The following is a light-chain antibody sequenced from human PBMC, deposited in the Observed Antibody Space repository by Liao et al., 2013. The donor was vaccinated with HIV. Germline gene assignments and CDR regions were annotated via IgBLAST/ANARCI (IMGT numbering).Light chain of an antibody. Sequence: SYELTQPPSVSVAPGKTASITCGSNNIGSKSVHWYQQKPGQAPVLAIHYDSDRPSGIPDRFSVSNSGNTATLTISRVEAGDEADYYCQVWDSNTDHQVFGGGTKLDRP. CDR2: YDS. V-gene: IGLV3-21*04. J-gene: IGLJ3*02. CDR1: NIGSKS. CDR3: QVWDSNTDHQV.